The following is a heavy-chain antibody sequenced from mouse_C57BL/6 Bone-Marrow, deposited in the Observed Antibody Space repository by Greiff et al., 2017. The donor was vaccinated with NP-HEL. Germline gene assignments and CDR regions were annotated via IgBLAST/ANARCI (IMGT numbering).Heavy chain of an antibody. J-gene: IGHJ4*01. Sequence: EVQLVESGGGLVQSGRSLRLSCATSGFTFSDFYMEWVRQAPGKGLEWIAASRNKANDYTTEYSASVKGRFIVSRDTSQSILYLQMNALRAEDTAMYYCARDDGDSSGYYAMDYWGQGTSVTVSS. CDR3: ARDDGDSSGYYAMDY. V-gene: IGHV7-1*01. CDR2: SRNKANDYTT. CDR1: GFTFSDFY. D-gene: IGHD3-2*02.